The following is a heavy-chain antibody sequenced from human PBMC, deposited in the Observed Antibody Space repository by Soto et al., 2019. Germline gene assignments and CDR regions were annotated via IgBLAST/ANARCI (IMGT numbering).Heavy chain of an antibody. CDR2: IITIFGTA. CDR1: GGTFSSYA. D-gene: IGHD3-10*01. V-gene: IGHV1-69*06. J-gene: IGHJ5*02. CDR3: AAAYGSGSSYNWFDP. Sequence: SSVKVCCKASGGTFSSYAISWVRQSPGQGLEWMGGIITIFGTANYAQKFQGRVTITAQKSTSTAYMELSSLRSEDTAVYYCAAAYGSGSSYNWFDPWCQGPLVTVSS.